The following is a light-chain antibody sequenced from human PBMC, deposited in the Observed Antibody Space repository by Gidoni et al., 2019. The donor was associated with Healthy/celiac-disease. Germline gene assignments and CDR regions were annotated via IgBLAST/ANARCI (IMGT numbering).Light chain of an antibody. CDR1: QSVSSY. CDR2: AAS. CDR3: QQRSNSPPT. Sequence: DILLTQSPAPLSSSLGERATLTCRASQSVSSYLTWYQQKPGQAPKLLIYAASNRATGIPARLSGSGSGTDFTLTISSLDPEDFAVYYCQQRSNSPPTFGQGTRLEIK. J-gene: IGKJ5*01. V-gene: IGKV3-11*01.